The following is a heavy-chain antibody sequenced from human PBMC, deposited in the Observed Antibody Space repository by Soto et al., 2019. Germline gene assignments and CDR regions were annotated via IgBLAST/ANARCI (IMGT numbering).Heavy chain of an antibody. Sequence: QLQLQESGPGLVKPSETLSLTCTVSGGSISSSSYYWGWIRQPPGKGLEWIGSIYYSGSTYYNPSLKSRVTISKDTSKNKFSLKRISVTDADTAVYYCARIREYSGYANDYWGQGTLVTVSS. V-gene: IGHV4-39*01. CDR3: ARIREYSGYANDY. J-gene: IGHJ4*02. CDR2: IYYSGST. D-gene: IGHD5-12*01. CDR1: GGSISSSSYY.